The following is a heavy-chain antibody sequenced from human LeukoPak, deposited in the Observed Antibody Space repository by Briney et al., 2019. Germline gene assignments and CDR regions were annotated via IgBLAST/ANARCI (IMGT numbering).Heavy chain of an antibody. J-gene: IGHJ6*02. D-gene: IGHD4-17*01. V-gene: IGHV1-69*04. CDR2: IIPILGIA. CDR1: GYTFTNYG. Sequence: SVKVSCKASGYTFTNYGINWVRQAPGQGLEWMGRIIPILGIANYAQKFQGRVTITADKSTSTAYMELSSLRSEDTAVYYCARDRTVTGYYYYYGMDVWGQGTTVTVSS. CDR3: ARDRTVTGYYYYYGMDV.